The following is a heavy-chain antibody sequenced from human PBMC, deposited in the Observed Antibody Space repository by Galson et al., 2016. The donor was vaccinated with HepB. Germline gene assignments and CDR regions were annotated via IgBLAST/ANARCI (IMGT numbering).Heavy chain of an antibody. V-gene: IGHV3-9*01. D-gene: IGHD6-19*01. CDR1: GFTFDDYA. CDR3: AKGDSGWNDDAFDI. Sequence: SLRLSCAVSGFTFDDYAMHWVRQAPGKGLEWVSGISWNNGYIGFADSVKGRFTNSRDNAKNSLYLQMNSLRAEDTALYYCAKGDSGWNDDAFDIWGQGTLVTVSS. CDR2: ISWNNGYI. J-gene: IGHJ3*02.